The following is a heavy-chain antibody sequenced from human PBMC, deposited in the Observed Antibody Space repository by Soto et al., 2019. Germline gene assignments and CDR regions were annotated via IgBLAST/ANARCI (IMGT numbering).Heavy chain of an antibody. J-gene: IGHJ4*02. CDR3: ARDTSSSWPD. CDR1: GGTCSSYT. Sequence: QVELVQSGAEVKKPGSSVKVSCKASGGTCSSYTISWVRQAPGQGLEWMGRIIPILGIANDAQKFQGRVTITADKSTSTAYMELSSLRSEDTAVYYCARDTSSSWPDWGQGTLVTVSS. CDR2: IIPILGIA. V-gene: IGHV1-69*08. D-gene: IGHD6-13*01.